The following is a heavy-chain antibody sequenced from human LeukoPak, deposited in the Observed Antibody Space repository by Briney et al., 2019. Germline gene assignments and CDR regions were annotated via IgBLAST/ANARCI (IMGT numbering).Heavy chain of an antibody. CDR1: GFTFSDPW. CDR3: ARELIGGNSA. D-gene: IGHD4-23*01. CDR2: ISSSTTYI. J-gene: IGHJ4*01. Sequence: GGTLSLSCTASGFTFSDPWLSRVRQAPGRGLEWLAAISSSTTYIYYADSRKCPCTISRGDCKYSLYLQMSSLRAEDTAVYYCARELIGGNSAWGHGTPVTVSS. V-gene: IGHV3-21*01.